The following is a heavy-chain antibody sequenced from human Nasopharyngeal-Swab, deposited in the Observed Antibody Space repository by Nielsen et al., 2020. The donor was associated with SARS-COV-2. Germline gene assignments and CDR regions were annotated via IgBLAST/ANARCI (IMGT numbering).Heavy chain of an antibody. J-gene: IGHJ6*02. V-gene: IGHV5-10-1*01. CDR3: ARHLNAAAMGKIYYYYGMDV. D-gene: IGHD5-18*01. CDR1: GYSFTSHW. CDR2: IDPSDSYT. Sequence: GESLKISCKGSGYSFTSHWISWVRQLPGKGLEWMGRIDPSDSYTNYSPSFQGHVTISADKSISTAYLQWSSLKASDTAMYYCARHLNAAAMGKIYYYYGMDVWGQGTTVTVSS.